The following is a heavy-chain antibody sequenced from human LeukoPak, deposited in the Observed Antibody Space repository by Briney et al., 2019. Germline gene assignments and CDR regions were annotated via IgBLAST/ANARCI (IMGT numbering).Heavy chain of an antibody. CDR2: INPSGGST. V-gene: IGHV1-46*01. D-gene: IGHD3-3*01. Sequence: VASVKVSCKASGYTFTSYYMHWVRQAPGQGLEWMGIINPSGGSTSYAQKFQGRVTMTRDTSTSTVYMELSSLRSEDTAVYYCARGHSITIFGVVIRNNWFDPWGQGTLVTVSS. CDR3: ARGHSITIFGVVIRNNWFDP. J-gene: IGHJ5*02. CDR1: GYTFTSYY.